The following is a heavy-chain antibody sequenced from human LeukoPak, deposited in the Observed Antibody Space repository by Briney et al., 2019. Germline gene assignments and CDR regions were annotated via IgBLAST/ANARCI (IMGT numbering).Heavy chain of an antibody. CDR1: GFTFSSYK. Sequence: GGSLRLSCAASGFTFSSYKMNWVRQPPGKGLVWVSRISSDGSSTSYADSVKGRFTISRDNAKNTLYLQMNSLRAEDTAVYYCARDLGGVTDYWGQGTLVTVSS. CDR3: ARDLGGVTDY. J-gene: IGHJ4*02. D-gene: IGHD2-21*02. CDR2: ISSDGSST. V-gene: IGHV3-74*01.